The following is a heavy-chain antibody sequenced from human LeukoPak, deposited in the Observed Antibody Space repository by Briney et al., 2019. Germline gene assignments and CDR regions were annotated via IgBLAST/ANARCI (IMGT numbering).Heavy chain of an antibody. D-gene: IGHD5-12*01. CDR2: IKPDGSEK. Sequence: PGGSPRLSCAGSGFTFSNYWMSWVRQAPGKGLEWVANIKPDGSEKYYVDSVKGRFTISRDNAENSLYLQMNSLRPEDTAVYYCARALGAIVGTSPGYWGQGTRVTVSS. CDR3: ARALGAIVGTSPGY. CDR1: GFTFSNYW. J-gene: IGHJ4*02. V-gene: IGHV3-7*04.